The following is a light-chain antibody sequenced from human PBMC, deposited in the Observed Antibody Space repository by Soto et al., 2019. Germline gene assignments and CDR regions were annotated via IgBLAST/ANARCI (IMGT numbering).Light chain of an antibody. Sequence: EIVTTQSPDTLSVSPGEEATLSCRASQSVSSNLAWYQQKPGQAPRLLIYGASTRATGVPARFSGSGSGTEFTLTLSGLQSEDFAVYFCQQYNNWPPAFGQGTKVEIQ. V-gene: IGKV3-15*01. CDR3: QQYNNWPPA. CDR1: QSVSSN. J-gene: IGKJ1*01. CDR2: GAS.